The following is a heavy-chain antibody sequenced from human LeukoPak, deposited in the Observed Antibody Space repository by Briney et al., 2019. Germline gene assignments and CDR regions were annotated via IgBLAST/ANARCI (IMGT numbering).Heavy chain of an antibody. D-gene: IGHD6-19*01. Sequence: GGSLRLSCAASGFTVSSNYMSWVRQAPGKGLEWVSVIYSGGSTYYADSVKGRFTISRDNSKNTLYLQMNSLRAEDTAVYYCARILAVAARMGAFDIWGQGTMVTASS. V-gene: IGHV3-66*02. CDR1: GFTVSSNY. J-gene: IGHJ3*02. CDR3: ARILAVAARMGAFDI. CDR2: IYSGGST.